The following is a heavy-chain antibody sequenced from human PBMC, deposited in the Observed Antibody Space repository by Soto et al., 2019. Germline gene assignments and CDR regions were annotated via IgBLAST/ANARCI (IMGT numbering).Heavy chain of an antibody. CDR1: GYTFTSYG. CDR2: VSAYNGNT. J-gene: IGHJ4*02. D-gene: IGHD2-15*01. CDR3: ARDIGRNYFDN. Sequence: QVQLVQSGAEVKKPGASVKVSCKASGYTFTSYGISWVRQAPGQGLEWMGWVSAYNGNTHYAQKFQXXVTMTTDTSTSTAYMELRRLRSDDRATYYCARDIGRNYFDNWGQGTLVTVSS. V-gene: IGHV1-18*01.